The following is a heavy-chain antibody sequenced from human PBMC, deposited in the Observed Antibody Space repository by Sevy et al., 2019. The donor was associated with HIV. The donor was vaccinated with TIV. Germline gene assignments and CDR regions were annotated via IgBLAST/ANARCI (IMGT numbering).Heavy chain of an antibody. CDR3: ARGLFDY. J-gene: IGHJ4*02. CDR2: IFHSGNT. CDR1: GGSISTDLYS. V-gene: IGHV4-30-2*02. Sequence: SETLSLTCAVSGGSISTDLYSWNWIRQPPGKGLEWIGYIFHSGNTYYNPSLKSRVTISIDTSKNQFSLRLTSVTAADTAVYYCARGLFDYWGQGTLVTVSS.